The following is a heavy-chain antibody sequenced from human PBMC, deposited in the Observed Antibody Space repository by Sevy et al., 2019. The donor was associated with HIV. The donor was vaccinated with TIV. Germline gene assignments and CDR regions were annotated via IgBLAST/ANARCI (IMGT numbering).Heavy chain of an antibody. CDR3: AGARYDSSGSFDAFDL. CDR1: GFTFTNYA. CDR2: IFRSGDVT. Sequence: GGSLRLSCAASGFTFTNYAMNWVRQAPGKGLEWVSTIFRSGDVTYYTDSVKGRFTISRDNSKNILYLQMHSLRAEETALYYCAGARYDSSGSFDAFDLWGHGTMVTVSS. J-gene: IGHJ3*01. V-gene: IGHV3-23*01. D-gene: IGHD3-22*01.